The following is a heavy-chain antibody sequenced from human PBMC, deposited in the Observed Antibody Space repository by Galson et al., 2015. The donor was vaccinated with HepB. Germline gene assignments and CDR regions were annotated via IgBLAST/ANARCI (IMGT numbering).Heavy chain of an antibody. CDR3: VRGYDFWSGYPRYWYFNL. CDR2: MNSNSGDT. V-gene: IGHV1-8*01. Sequence: SVKVSCKASGYTFTSFDINWVRQATGQGLEWMGWMNSNSGDTGYAQKFQGRVTMTRSTSISTAYMELRSLRSEDTAVYFCVRGYDFWSGYPRYWYFNLWGRGTLVTVSS. J-gene: IGHJ2*01. D-gene: IGHD3-3*01. CDR1: GYTFTSFD.